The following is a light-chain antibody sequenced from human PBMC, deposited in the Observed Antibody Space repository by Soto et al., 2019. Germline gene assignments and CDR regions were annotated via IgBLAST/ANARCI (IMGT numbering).Light chain of an antibody. Sequence: SVLTQPASVSGSPGQSITISCTGTSSDVGGYNYVSWYQQHPGKAPKLMIYEVNYRPSGVSNRFSGSKSGNTASLTISGLQAEDEADYYCSSYTSSSTGVFGTGTKV. V-gene: IGLV2-14*01. CDR2: EVN. CDR1: SSDVGGYNY. J-gene: IGLJ1*01. CDR3: SSYTSSSTGV.